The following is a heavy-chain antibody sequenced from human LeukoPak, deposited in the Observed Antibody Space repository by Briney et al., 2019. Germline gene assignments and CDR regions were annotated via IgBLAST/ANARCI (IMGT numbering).Heavy chain of an antibody. V-gene: IGHV3-23*01. CDR3: AKERGGEFDY. CDR1: GFTFNSYG. D-gene: IGHD2-21*01. J-gene: IGHJ4*02. CDR2: ISSTGST. Sequence: SGGSLRLSCAASGFTFNSYGMSWVRQAPGKGLEWVSAISSTGSTYYTDSVKGRFTISRDNSKSTLYLLMNSLRGEDTALYYCAKERGGEFDYWGQGTLVTVSS.